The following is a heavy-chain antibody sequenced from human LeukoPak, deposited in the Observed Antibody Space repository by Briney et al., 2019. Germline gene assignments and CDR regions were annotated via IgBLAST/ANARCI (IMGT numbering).Heavy chain of an antibody. CDR2: INPNSGGT. Sequence: VKVSCKASGYTFTGYYMHWVRQAPGQGLEWMGWINPNSGGTNYAQKFQGRVTMTRDTSISTAYMELSRLRSDDTAVYYCASLNPWWGSGWYDIWGQGTMVTVSS. CDR1: GYTFTGYY. D-gene: IGHD6-19*01. CDR3: ASLNPWWGSGWYDI. V-gene: IGHV1-2*02. J-gene: IGHJ3*02.